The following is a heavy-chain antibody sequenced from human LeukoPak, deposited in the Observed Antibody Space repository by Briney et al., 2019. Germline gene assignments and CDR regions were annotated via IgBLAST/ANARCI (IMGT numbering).Heavy chain of an antibody. V-gene: IGHV3-23*01. Sequence: GGTLRLSCAASGFTFSSYGMSWVRQAPGKGLEWVSAISGSGGSTYYADSVKGRFTISRDNSKNMVWLQINSPTAEDTATYYCAKDGNWARFEDWGRGTLVTVSS. J-gene: IGHJ4*02. CDR3: AKDGNWARFED. CDR1: GFTFSSYG. D-gene: IGHD7-27*01. CDR2: ISGSGGST.